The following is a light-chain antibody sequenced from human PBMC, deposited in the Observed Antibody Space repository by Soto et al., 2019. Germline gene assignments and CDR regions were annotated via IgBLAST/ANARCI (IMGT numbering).Light chain of an antibody. J-gene: IGKJ5*01. CDR1: QGISSW. CDR2: AAF. V-gene: IGKV1-12*01. Sequence: DIQMTQSPSSVSAFVGDRVTITFLASQGISSWLAWYQQKPGKAPKLLIYAAFSLQSGVPSRFSGSGSGTDFTLDISCLQPEDCAVYYCQQANIFTITFGQGTRQEIK. CDR3: QQANIFTIT.